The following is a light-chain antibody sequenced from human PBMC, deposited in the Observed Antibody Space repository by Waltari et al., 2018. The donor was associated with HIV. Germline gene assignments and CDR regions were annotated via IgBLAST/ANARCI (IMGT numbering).Light chain of an antibody. CDR1: SSNIGAGYD. V-gene: IGLV1-40*01. Sequence: QSVLTQPPSVSGAPGQRVTISCTGSSSNIGAGYDVHWYRQLPGTAPKLLIYGDNKGPSGVPDRFCGSKSGTSASLAITGLQAEDEANYYCQSYDSSLSGSVVFGGGTKLTVL. CDR3: QSYDSSLSGSVV. CDR2: GDN. J-gene: IGLJ2*01.